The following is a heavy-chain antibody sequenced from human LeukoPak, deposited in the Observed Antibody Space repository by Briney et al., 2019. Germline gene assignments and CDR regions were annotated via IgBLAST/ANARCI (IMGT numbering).Heavy chain of an antibody. CDR2: IYYTGPT. CDR3: ARFSWGCSTASCYLTN. Sequence: SETLSLTCTVGGGSLSGHYWGWIRQPPGKGLELVGHIYYTGPTFYNPSLNSRVTITLDTSRNQSSLRLTSVIAADTAVYYCARFSWGCSTASCYLTNWGQGALVTVSS. J-gene: IGHJ4*02. CDR1: GGSLSGHY. D-gene: IGHD2-2*01. V-gene: IGHV4-59*11.